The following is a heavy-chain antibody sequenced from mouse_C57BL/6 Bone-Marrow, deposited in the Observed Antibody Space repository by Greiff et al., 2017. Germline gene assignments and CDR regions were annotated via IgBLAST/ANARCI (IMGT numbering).Heavy chain of an antibody. CDR2: INDAGSYT. J-gene: IGHJ2*01. V-gene: IGHV5-4*01. CDR3: AREPRTDFDY. Sequence: EVQLVESGAGLVMPGASLKLSCAASGFTFSSYSMPWVRQTPGQSLEWVGTINDAGSYTYYPDNVKGLFTISRNNANNNLYLQMSHLTSEDTAMYYCAREPRTDFDYWGQGTTLTVSA. CDR1: GFTFSSYS.